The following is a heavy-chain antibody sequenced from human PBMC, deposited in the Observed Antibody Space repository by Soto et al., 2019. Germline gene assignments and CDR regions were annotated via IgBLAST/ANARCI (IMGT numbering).Heavy chain of an antibody. J-gene: IGHJ6*02. Sequence: GGSLRLSCAAAGFTFSSYVMHCVRQAPGKGLEWVAVIWYDGSNKYYADSVKGRFTISRDNSKNTLYLQMKSLRAEDTAVYYCAREPPYYYGAGSYSRYFCFNYSYYYDIDIRSQRTTLPVSS. CDR1: GFTFSSYV. V-gene: IGHV3-33*01. D-gene: IGHD3-10*01. CDR3: AREPPYYYGAGSYSRYFCFNYSYYYDIDI. CDR2: IWYDGSNK.